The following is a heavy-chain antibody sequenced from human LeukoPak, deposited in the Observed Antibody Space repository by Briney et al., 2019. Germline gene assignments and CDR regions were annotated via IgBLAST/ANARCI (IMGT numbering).Heavy chain of an antibody. D-gene: IGHD2-21*01. CDR2: IIPIFGTA. Sequence: ASVKVSCKASRGTFSTYAISWVRQAPGQGLEWMGGIIPIFGTANYAQKFRGRVTITTDESTSTAYMELSSLRSEDTAVYYCARGSTYCGGDCYQLDYWGQGTLVAVSS. CDR1: RGTFSTYA. V-gene: IGHV1-69*05. J-gene: IGHJ4*02. CDR3: ARGSTYCGGDCYQLDY.